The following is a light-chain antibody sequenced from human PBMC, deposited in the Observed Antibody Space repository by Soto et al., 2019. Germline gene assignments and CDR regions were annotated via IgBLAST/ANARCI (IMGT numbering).Light chain of an antibody. V-gene: IGKV3-20*01. Sequence: EIVLTQSPGTLSSAPWERATLSCRASQSVSSSYLAWYQQKPGQAPRLLIYGASSRATGIPDRFSGSGSGTDFTLTISRLEPEDFAVYYCQQYGSSPCKFCKGTKVDI. CDR1: QSVSSSY. CDR3: QQYGSSPCK. J-gene: IGKJ1*01. CDR2: GAS.